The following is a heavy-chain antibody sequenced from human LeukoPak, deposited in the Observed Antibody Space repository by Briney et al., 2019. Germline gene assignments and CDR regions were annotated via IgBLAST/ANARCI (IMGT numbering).Heavy chain of an antibody. CDR2: INPNSGGT. J-gene: IGHJ6*02. Sequence: ASVKVSCKASGYTFTGYYMHWVRQAPGQGLEWMGWINPNSGGTNYAQKLQGRVTMTTDTSTSTAYMELRSLRSDDTAVYYCARRGAAEDYYYGMDVWGQGTTVTVSS. CDR3: ARRGAAEDYYYGMDV. V-gene: IGHV1-2*02. CDR1: GYTFTGYY. D-gene: IGHD6-13*01.